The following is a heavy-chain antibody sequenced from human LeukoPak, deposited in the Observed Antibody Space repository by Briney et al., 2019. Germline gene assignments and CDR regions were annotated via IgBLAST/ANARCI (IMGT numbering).Heavy chain of an antibody. D-gene: IGHD4-17*01. CDR1: GESFSDYY. CDR2: VNHGGTT. J-gene: IGHJ4*02. CDR3: ARVVYGDSSKDFDY. V-gene: IGHV4-34*01. Sequence: PSETLSLTCAVYGESFSDYYWSWIRQPPGRGLEWIGEVNHGGTTNYNPSLKSRVIISADTSKNQFSLKLNSVTAANTAVYYCARVVYGDSSKDFDYRGQGTLVTVSS.